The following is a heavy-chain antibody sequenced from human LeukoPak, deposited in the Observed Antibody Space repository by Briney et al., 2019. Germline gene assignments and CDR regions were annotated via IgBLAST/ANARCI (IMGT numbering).Heavy chain of an antibody. CDR1: GFTFSNYW. Sequence: GGSLRLSCAASGFTFSNYWMSWVRQAPGKALEGVANIRQRGSDKYYVDSVKGRFTISRDNAENSLYLQVNSLRAEDTAVYYCARGRYGGNSYYFDYWGQGTLVTVSS. J-gene: IGHJ4*02. D-gene: IGHD4-23*01. V-gene: IGHV3-7*01. CDR2: IRQRGSDK. CDR3: ARGRYGGNSYYFDY.